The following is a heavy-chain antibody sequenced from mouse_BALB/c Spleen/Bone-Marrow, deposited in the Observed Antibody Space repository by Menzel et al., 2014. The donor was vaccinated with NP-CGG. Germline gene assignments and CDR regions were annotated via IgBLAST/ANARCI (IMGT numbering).Heavy chain of an antibody. Sequence: VQLQQSASELARPGASVRLSCRASGYTFTGYTMQWVKQRPGQGLEWIGYIVPRSGYTDYNQKFKDKTTLTADKSSNTAYMQLSRLTSEDSAVYYCAREDFTTACFDYWGQGTTLTVSS. CDR2: IVPRSGYT. CDR1: GYTFTGYT. V-gene: IGHV1-4*02. J-gene: IGHJ2*01. CDR3: AREDFTTACFDY. D-gene: IGHD1-2*01.